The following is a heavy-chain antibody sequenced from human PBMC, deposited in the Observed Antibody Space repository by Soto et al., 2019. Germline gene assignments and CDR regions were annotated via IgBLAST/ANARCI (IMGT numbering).Heavy chain of an antibody. CDR2: ISAYNGNT. D-gene: IGHD6-13*01. V-gene: IGHV1-18*01. Sequence: ASVTVSCKASGYTFTSYGISWVRQDPGQGLEWMGWISAYNGNTNYAQKLQGRVTMTTDTSTSTAYMELRSLRSDDTAVYYCARGGLYSSSWDGDDAFDIWGQGTMVTVSS. CDR3: ARGGLYSSSWDGDDAFDI. J-gene: IGHJ3*02. CDR1: GYTFTSYG.